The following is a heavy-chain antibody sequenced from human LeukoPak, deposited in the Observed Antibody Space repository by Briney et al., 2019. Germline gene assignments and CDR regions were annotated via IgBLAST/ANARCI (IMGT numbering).Heavy chain of an antibody. V-gene: IGHV4-31*03. D-gene: IGHD3-16*01. CDR3: ARGGGGDAFDI. Sequence: SETLSLTCTVSGGSISSGGYYWSWLRQHPGTGLEWIGYIYYSGSTYYNPSLKSRVTISVDTSKNRFSLKLSSVTAADTAVYYWARGGGGDAFDIWGQGTMVTVSS. J-gene: IGHJ3*02. CDR1: GGSISSGGYY. CDR2: IYYSGST.